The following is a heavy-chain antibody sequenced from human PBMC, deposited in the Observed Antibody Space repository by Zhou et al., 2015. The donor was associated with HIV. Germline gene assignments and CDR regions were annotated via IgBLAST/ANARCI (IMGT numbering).Heavy chain of an antibody. J-gene: IGHJ4*02. CDR2: IRPNSAT. V-gene: IGHV1-2*02. D-gene: IGHD6-13*01. Sequence: QVQLVQSGAEVKKPGSSVKVSCKASGYTFTDYYILWVRQAPGQGLEWMGWIRPNSATYYAQRFQGRVTMTRDRSINTAYMELSGLKSDDTAMFYCARGTGAAGNLDYWGQGTLVTVSS. CDR3: ARGTGAAGNLDY. CDR1: GYTFTDYY.